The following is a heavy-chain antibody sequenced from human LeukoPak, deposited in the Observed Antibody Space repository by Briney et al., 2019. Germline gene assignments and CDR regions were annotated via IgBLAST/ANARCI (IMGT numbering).Heavy chain of an antibody. CDR3: ARVGSGGYRNRGVFDI. V-gene: IGHV3-66*01. J-gene: IGHJ3*02. CDR1: GLTVSSNY. Sequence: PGGSLRLSCAASGLTVSSNYMNWVRQAPGKGLEWVSVIYAGGSTYYADSVKGRSTISRDSSKNTLYLQVNSLRAEDTAVYYCARVGSGGYRNRGVFDIWGQGTMVTVSS. D-gene: IGHD5-18*01. CDR2: IYAGGST.